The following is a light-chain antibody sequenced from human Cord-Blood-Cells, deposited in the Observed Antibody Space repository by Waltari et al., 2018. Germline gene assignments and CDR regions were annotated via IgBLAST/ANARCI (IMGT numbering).Light chain of an antibody. J-gene: IGLJ1*01. CDR3: SSYTSSSTLV. Sequence: QSALTQPASVSGSPGQSITISCPGTSRAVGGYTYVSWYQQHPGKAPKLMIYEVSNRPSGVSNRFSGSKSGNTASLTISGLQAEDEADYYCSSYTSSSTLVFGTGTKVTVL. CDR2: EVS. V-gene: IGLV2-14*01. CDR1: SRAVGGYTY.